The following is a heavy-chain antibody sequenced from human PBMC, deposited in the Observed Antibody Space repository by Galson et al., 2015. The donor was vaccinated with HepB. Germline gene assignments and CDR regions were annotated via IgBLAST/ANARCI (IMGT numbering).Heavy chain of an antibody. J-gene: IGHJ2*01. Sequence: SLRLSCAASGFSFSRYNMNWVRLAPGKGLEWVSYISSSSSNTYYADSLKGRFTISRDNAKNSLYLQMNSLRAEDTAVYYCARDECSSTCCYATSWYSDLWGRGTLVTVSS. CDR2: ISSSSSNT. V-gene: IGHV3-21*01. CDR1: GFSFSRYN. D-gene: IGHD2-2*01. CDR3: ARDECSSTCCYATSWYSDL.